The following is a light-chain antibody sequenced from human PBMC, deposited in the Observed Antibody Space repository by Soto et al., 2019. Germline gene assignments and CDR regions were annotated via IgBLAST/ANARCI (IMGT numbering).Light chain of an antibody. CDR1: QSFGSW. V-gene: IGKV1-5*01. Sequence: DIQMTQSPSTLSASVGDRVTITCRASQSFGSWLAWYQQKPGKAPNLLIYDASSLESGVPSRFSGSGSGTEFTLTISSLQPDDFATYYCQQYNSYSLTFGPGTKVDIK. CDR3: QQYNSYSLT. J-gene: IGKJ3*01. CDR2: DAS.